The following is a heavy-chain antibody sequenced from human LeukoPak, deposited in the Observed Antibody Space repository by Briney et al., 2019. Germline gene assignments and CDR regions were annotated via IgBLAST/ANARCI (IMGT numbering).Heavy chain of an antibody. CDR1: EFTFSKYA. CDR2: ISNSGGST. V-gene: IGHV3-23*01. Sequence: GGSLRLSCAASEFTFSKYAMNWVRQAPGKGLEWVSVISNSGGSTYYADSVKGRFTISRDNSKDTVYLQMNSLRAEDTAVYYCAKGYCVNDKCSNYDYWGQGTLVTVSS. J-gene: IGHJ4*02. D-gene: IGHD2-8*01. CDR3: AKGYCVNDKCSNYDY.